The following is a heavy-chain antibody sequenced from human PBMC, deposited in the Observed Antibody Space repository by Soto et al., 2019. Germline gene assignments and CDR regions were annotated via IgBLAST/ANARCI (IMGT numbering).Heavy chain of an antibody. CDR2: ISGSGGST. Sequence: GESLKISCAASGFTFSSYAMSWVRQAPGKGLEWVSAISGSGGSTYYADSVKGRFTISRDNSKNTLYLQMNSLRAEDTAVYYCAKEGSTSTPFSYYYYYYMDVWGKGTTVTVSS. V-gene: IGHV3-23*01. CDR1: GFTFSSYA. CDR3: AKEGSTSTPFSYYYYYYMDV. D-gene: IGHD1-26*01. J-gene: IGHJ6*03.